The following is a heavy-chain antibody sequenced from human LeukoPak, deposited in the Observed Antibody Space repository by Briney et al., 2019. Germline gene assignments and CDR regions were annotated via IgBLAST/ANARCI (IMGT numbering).Heavy chain of an antibody. V-gene: IGHV3-21*01. CDR1: GFTFSSCS. J-gene: IGHJ4*02. D-gene: IGHD6-13*01. Sequence: GGSLRLSCAASGFTFSSCSMNWVRQAPGKGLEWVSSISSSSSYIYYADSVKGRFTISRDNAKNSLYLQMNSLRAEDTAVYYCARAPAWYSSSWYYFDYWGQGTLVTVSS. CDR3: ARAPAWYSSSWYYFDY. CDR2: ISSSSSYI.